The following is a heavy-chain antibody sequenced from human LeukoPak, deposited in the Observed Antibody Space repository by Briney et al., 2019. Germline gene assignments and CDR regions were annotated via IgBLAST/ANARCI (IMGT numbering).Heavy chain of an antibody. V-gene: IGHV4-34*01. D-gene: IGHD4-17*01. Sequence: SETLSLTCAVYGGSFSGYYWSWIRQPPGKGLEWIGEINHSGSTNYNPSLKSRVTISVDTSKNQFSLKLSSVTAADTAVYYCARRPWRRAYGHYYYYMDVWGKGTTVTISS. CDR2: INHSGST. CDR3: ARRPWRRAYGHYYYYMDV. CDR1: GGSFSGYY. J-gene: IGHJ6*03.